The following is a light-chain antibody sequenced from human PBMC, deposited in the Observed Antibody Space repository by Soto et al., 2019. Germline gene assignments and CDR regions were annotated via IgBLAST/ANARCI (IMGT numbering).Light chain of an antibody. V-gene: IGLV2-14*01. CDR3: SSYSTSSTLVL. CDR1: SSDIGAYNY. CDR2: DVT. J-gene: IGLJ2*01. Sequence: QSALTQPASVSGSPGQSITISCTGTSSDIGAYNYVSWYQQSLGKAPKLMIYDVTKRPSGVSNRFSASKSGNTASLTISGLQAEDEADYYCSSYSTSSTLVLFGGGTKLTVL.